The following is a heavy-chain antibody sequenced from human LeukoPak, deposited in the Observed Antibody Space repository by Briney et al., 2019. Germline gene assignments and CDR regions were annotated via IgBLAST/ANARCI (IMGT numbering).Heavy chain of an antibody. CDR2: INNDGSGT. D-gene: IGHD2/OR15-2a*01. V-gene: IGHV3-74*01. CDR1: GFTFSSYW. CDR3: ARGSHFSHYYYVMDV. Sequence: GGSLRLSCAASGFTFSSYWMHWVRQVPGKGLVWVSRINNDGSGTSYADSVKGRFTISRDNAKNTLYLQMNSLRAEDTAVYYCARGSHFSHYYYVMDVWGQGTTVTVSS. J-gene: IGHJ6*02.